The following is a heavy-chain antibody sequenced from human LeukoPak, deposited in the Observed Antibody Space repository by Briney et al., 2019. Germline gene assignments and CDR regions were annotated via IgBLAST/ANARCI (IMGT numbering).Heavy chain of an antibody. CDR1: GFTFSSYA. CDR3: ARAQYVLLWFGELTGGYYFDY. J-gene: IGHJ4*02. V-gene: IGHV3-7*01. CDR2: IKQDGSEK. D-gene: IGHD3-10*01. Sequence: PGGSLRLSCAASGFTFSSYAMSWVRQAPGKGLEWVANIKQDGSEKYYVDSVKGRFTISRDNAKNSLYLQMNSLRAEDTAVYYCARAQYVLLWFGELTGGYYFDYWGQGTLVTVSS.